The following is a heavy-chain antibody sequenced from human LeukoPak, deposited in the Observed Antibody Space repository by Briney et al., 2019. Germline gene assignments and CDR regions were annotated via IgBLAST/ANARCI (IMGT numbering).Heavy chain of an antibody. D-gene: IGHD3-16*01. CDR1: GFTFSNYA. V-gene: IGHV3-7*01. CDR2: IKQDGSEK. CDR3: ARSLGGH. J-gene: IGHJ1*01. Sequence: PGGSLRLSCAASGFTFSNYAMSWVRQAPGKGLEWVANIKQDGSEKYYVDSVKGRFTISRDNAKNSLYLQMNSLRAEDTAVYYCARSLGGHWGQGTLVTVSS.